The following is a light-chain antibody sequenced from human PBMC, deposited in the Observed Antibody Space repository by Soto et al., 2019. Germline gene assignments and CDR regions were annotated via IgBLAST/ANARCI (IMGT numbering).Light chain of an antibody. CDR1: QSLLHSNGYNY. CDR3: MQALQTPPA. Sequence: DIVMTQSPLSLSVTPGEPASISCRSSQSLLHSNGYNYLDWYLQKPGQSPQLLIYLGSNRASGVPDRFSGRGSGTDFTLKISRVEAEDVGVYYCMQALQTPPAFGQGTKV. J-gene: IGKJ1*01. V-gene: IGKV2-28*01. CDR2: LGS.